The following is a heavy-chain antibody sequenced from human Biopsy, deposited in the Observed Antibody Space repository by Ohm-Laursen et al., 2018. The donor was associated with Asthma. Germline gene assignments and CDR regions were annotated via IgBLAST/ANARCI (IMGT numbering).Heavy chain of an antibody. J-gene: IGHJ4*02. Sequence: GSLRLSCSAPGFAVSRDHMFWVRQAPGKGLEWVSVIYSGGTSHTADSVRGRFTISRDYSKNTLYLQMHSLRAEGTAVYYCARGDSSNWSHYYFDYWGQGTLVTVSS. V-gene: IGHV3-53*01. CDR2: IYSGGTS. D-gene: IGHD3-22*01. CDR1: GFAVSRDH. CDR3: ARGDSSNWSHYYFDY.